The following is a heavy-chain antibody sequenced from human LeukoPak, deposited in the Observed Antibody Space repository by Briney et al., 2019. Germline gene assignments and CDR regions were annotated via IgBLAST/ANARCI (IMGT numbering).Heavy chain of an antibody. V-gene: IGHV4-61*02. CDR3: ARGRRPYYFDY. CDR1: GGSISSSSYY. CDR2: IYTSGST. J-gene: IGHJ4*02. Sequence: SETLSLTCTVSGGSISSSSYYWGWIRQPPGKGLEWIGRIYTSGSTNYNPSLKSRVTISVDTSKNQFSLKLSSVTAADTAVYYCARGRRPYYFDYWGQGTLVTVSS.